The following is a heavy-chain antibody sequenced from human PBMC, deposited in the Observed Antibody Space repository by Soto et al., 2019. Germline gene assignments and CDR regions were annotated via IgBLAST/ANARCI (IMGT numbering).Heavy chain of an antibody. Sequence: EVQLVESGGGLVQPGGSLRLSCAASGFTFSSYAMHWVRQAPGKGLEYVSAISSNGGSTYYANSVKGRFTISRDNSKNTQYIQMGSLRAEDMAVYYCARQWLDSYYFDYWGQGTLVTVSS. CDR3: ARQWLDSYYFDY. CDR2: ISSNGGST. D-gene: IGHD6-19*01. V-gene: IGHV3-64*01. J-gene: IGHJ4*02. CDR1: GFTFSSYA.